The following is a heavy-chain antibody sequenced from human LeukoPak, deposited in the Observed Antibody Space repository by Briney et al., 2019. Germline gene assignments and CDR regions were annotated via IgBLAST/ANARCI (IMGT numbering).Heavy chain of an antibody. CDR3: VCRAASYYFDY. V-gene: IGHV4-4*02. CDR1: GGSISSSNW. Sequence: SGTLSLTCAVSGGSISSSNWWSWVRQPPGKGLEWIGKIYHSGSTNYNPSLKSRVTISVDKSKNQFSLKLSPVTAADTAVYYCVCRAASYYFDYWGQGTLVTVSS. CDR2: IYHSGST. D-gene: IGHD6-13*01. J-gene: IGHJ4*02.